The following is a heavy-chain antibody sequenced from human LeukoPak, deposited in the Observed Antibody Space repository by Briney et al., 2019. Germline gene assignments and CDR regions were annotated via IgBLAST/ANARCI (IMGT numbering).Heavy chain of an antibody. D-gene: IGHD3-22*01. CDR2: IYYSGST. Sequence: NPSETLSLTCTVSGGSISSGDYYWSWIRQPPGKGLEWTGYIYYSGSTYYNPSLKSRVTISVDTSKNQFSLKLSSVTAADTAVYYCASEGYYDSSGYNGAFDIWGQGTMVTVSS. J-gene: IGHJ3*02. V-gene: IGHV4-30-4*08. CDR3: ASEGYYDSSGYNGAFDI. CDR1: GGSISSGDYY.